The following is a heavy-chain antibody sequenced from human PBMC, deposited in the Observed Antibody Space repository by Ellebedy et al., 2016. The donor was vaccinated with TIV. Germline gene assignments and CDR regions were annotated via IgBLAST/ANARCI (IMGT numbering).Heavy chain of an antibody. V-gene: IGHV4-4*02. CDR1: GGSISSSNW. CDR3: AREVGSGSYSGHLDY. Sequence: MPSETLSLTCAVSGGSISSSNWWSWVRQPPGKGLEWIGEIYHSGSTNYNPSLKSRVTISVDKSKNHFSLKVTSVTAADTAVYYCAREVGSGSYSGHLDYWGQGTLVTVSS. J-gene: IGHJ4*02. CDR2: IYHSGST. D-gene: IGHD3-10*01.